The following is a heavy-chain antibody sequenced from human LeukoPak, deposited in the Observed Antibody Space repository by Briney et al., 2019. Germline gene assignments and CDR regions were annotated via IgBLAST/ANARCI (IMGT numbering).Heavy chain of an antibody. Sequence: GGSLRLSCAASGFTFSSYGMHWVRQAPGKGLEWVAVIWYDGSNKYYADSVKGRFTISRDNAKNSLYLQMNSLRAEDTALYYCARLLSGYYHDYWGQGTLVTVSS. CDR2: IWYDGSNK. J-gene: IGHJ4*02. V-gene: IGHV3-33*01. D-gene: IGHD3-22*01. CDR3: ARLLSGYYHDY. CDR1: GFTFSSYG.